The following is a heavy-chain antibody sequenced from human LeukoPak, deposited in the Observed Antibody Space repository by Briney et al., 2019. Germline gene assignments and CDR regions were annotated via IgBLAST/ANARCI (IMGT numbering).Heavy chain of an antibody. J-gene: IGHJ6*03. D-gene: IGHD4-11*01. CDR2: VYYSGST. CDR1: GGSISSGAYY. CDR3: ARAPKGMTTVRYYYYYYMDV. V-gene: IGHV4-31*03. Sequence: SQTLSLTCTVSGGSISSGAYYWTWSRQHPGKGLEWLGYVYYSGSTYYNPSLRSRITMSLDTSKNQFSLKLSSVTAADTAVYFCARAPKGMTTVRYYYYYYMDVWGKGTTVTVSS.